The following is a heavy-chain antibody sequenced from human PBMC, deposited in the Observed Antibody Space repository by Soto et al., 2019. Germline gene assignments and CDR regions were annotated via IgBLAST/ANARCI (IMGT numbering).Heavy chain of an antibody. D-gene: IGHD6-19*01. J-gene: IGHJ4*02. V-gene: IGHV5-10-1*01. CDR3: ARWAVARPQDFYY. CDR1: GYSFTSYW. Sequence: GESLKISCKGSGYSFTSYWISWVRQMPGKGLEWMGRIDPSDSYTNYSPSFQGHVTISADKSISTAYLQWSSLKASDTAMYYCARWAVARPQDFYYWGQGTLVTVSS. CDR2: IDPSDSYT.